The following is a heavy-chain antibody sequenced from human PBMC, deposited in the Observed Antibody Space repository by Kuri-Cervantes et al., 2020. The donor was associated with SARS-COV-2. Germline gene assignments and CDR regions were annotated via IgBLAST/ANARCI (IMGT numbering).Heavy chain of an antibody. CDR2: INPSGGST. CDR3: AREGRNIDYYYGMDV. D-gene: IGHD1-14*01. V-gene: IGHV1-46*01. Sequence: ASVKVSCKASGYTFTSYYMNWVRQAPGQGLEWMGIINPSGGSTSYAQKFQGGVTMTRDTSTSTVYMGLSSLRSEDTAVYYCAREGRNIDYYYGMDVWGQGTTVTVSS. J-gene: IGHJ6*02. CDR1: GYTFTSYY.